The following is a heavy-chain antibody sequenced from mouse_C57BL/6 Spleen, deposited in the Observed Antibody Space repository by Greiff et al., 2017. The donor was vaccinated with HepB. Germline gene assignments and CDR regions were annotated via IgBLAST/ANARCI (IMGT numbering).Heavy chain of an antibody. V-gene: IGHV1-58*01. CDR2: IYSGNGYT. D-gene: IGHD2-3*01. Sequence: VQLQQSGAELVRPGASVKMSCKASGYTFTSYGINWVKQRPGQGLEWIGYIYSGNGYTKYNEKLKGKATLTSSKSSSTAYMQLSSLTSEDSAIYFCGRGGYDHTPFAYWGQGTLVTVSA. CDR1: GYTFTSYG. J-gene: IGHJ3*01. CDR3: GRGGYDHTPFAY.